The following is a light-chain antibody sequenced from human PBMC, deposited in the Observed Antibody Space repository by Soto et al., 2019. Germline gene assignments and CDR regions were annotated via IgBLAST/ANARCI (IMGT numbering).Light chain of an antibody. CDR2: GAS. Sequence: EIVLTQSPGTLSLSPGERATLSCRASQSVSSSYLAWYQQKPGQAPRLLIYGASSRATGIPDRFIGSGSGTDFTLTISRLEPEDFAVYYCQQNGSSPRITFGQGTRLEIK. CDR1: QSVSSSY. J-gene: IGKJ5*01. V-gene: IGKV3-20*01. CDR3: QQNGSSPRIT.